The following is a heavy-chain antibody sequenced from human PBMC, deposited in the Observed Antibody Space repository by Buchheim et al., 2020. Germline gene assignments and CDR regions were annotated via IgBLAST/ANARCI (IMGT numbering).Heavy chain of an antibody. V-gene: IGHV3-30*04. Sequence: VQLLESGGGVVQPGRSLRLSCAASGFTFSSYAMHWVRQAPGKGLEWVAVISYDGSNKYYADSVKGRFTISRDNSKNTLYLQMNSLRAEDTAVYYCARDYGDYTLPVDYWGQGTL. D-gene: IGHD4-17*01. CDR2: ISYDGSNK. CDR3: ARDYGDYTLPVDY. J-gene: IGHJ4*02. CDR1: GFTFSSYA.